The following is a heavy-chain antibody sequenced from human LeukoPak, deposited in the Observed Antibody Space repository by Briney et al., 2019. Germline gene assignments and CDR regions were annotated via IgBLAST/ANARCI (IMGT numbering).Heavy chain of an antibody. V-gene: IGHV3-7*01. CDR2: IKPSGSEK. D-gene: IGHD3-10*01. CDR1: GFTFSNYW. Sequence: GGSLRLSCEGSGFTFSNYWMTWVRQAPEKGLEWVANIKPSGSEKHYADSVEGRFTISRDNAKNSLYLQMNSLRAEDTAVYYCAREDGSGSYYLTDYYYGMDVWGQGTTVTVSS. J-gene: IGHJ6*02. CDR3: AREDGSGSYYLTDYYYGMDV.